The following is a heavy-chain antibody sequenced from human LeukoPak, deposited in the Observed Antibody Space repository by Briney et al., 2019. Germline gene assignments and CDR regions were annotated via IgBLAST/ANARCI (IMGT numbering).Heavy chain of an antibody. Sequence: GGSLRLSCAASGLTFSSYWMSWVRQAPGKGLEWVANIKQDGSEKYYVDSVKGRFTISRDNAKNSLYLQMNSLRAEDTAVYYCAREDSRQNWFDPWGQGTLVTVSS. CDR3: AREDSRQNWFDP. J-gene: IGHJ5*02. V-gene: IGHV3-7*01. CDR1: GLTFSSYW. CDR2: IKQDGSEK. D-gene: IGHD3-22*01.